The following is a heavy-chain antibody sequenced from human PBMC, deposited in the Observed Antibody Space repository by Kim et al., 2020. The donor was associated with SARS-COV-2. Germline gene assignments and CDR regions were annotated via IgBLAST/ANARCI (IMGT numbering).Heavy chain of an antibody. J-gene: IGHJ5*02. CDR1: GFTFSNAW. V-gene: IGHV3-15*01. CDR3: TTALTYYYDSSGYP. CDR2: IKSKTDGGTT. Sequence: GGSLRLSCAASGFTFSNAWMSWVRQAPGKGLEWVGRIKSKTDGGTTDYAAPVKGRFTISRDDSKNTLYLQMNSLKTEDTAVYYCTTALTYYYDSSGYPWGQGTLVTVSS. D-gene: IGHD3-22*01.